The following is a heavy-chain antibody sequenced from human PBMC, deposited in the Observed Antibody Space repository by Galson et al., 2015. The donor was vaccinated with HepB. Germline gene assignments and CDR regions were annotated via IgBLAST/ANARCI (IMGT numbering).Heavy chain of an antibody. CDR2: ISGSGGST. Sequence: SLRLSCAASGFTFSSYAMSWVRQAPGKGLEWVSAISGSGGSTYYAESVKDRFTISRDKSKNTLHLQMNSLRAEDTAVYYCVKDWPGDRRYFDYWCQGTLVTVSS. J-gene: IGHJ4*02. CDR3: VKDWPGDRRYFDY. D-gene: IGHD7-27*01. CDR1: GFTFSSYA. V-gene: IGHV3-23*01.